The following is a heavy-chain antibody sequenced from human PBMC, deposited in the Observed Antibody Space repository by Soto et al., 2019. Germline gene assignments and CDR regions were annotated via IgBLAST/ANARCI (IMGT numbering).Heavy chain of an antibody. V-gene: IGHV3-74*01. J-gene: IGHJ4*02. CDR1: GVTFGVHW. D-gene: IGHD1-26*01. Sequence: GGSLRLSCAASGVTFGVHWMHWVRQAPGKGLVWVSRISSDGNYTTYADSVKGRFIISRDNAKNTLYLQMNSLKAEDTAVYYSVRDVWGASAYWGQGTLVTASS. CDR3: VRDVWGASAY. CDR2: ISSDGNYT.